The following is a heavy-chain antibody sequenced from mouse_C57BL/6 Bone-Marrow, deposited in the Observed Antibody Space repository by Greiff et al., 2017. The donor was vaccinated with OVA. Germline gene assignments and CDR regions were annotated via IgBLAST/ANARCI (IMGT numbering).Heavy chain of an antibody. V-gene: IGHV1-4*01. CDR3: AREDGNWFAY. CDR1: GYTFTSYT. J-gene: IGHJ3*01. Sequence: VMLVESGAELARPGASVKMSCKASGYTFTSYTMHWVKQRPGQGLEWIGYINPSSGSTKYNQKLKDQATLTADKSSSTAYMQLSSLTSEDTAVYYCAREDGNWFAYWGQGTLVTVSA. CDR2: INPSSGST. D-gene: IGHD2-1*01.